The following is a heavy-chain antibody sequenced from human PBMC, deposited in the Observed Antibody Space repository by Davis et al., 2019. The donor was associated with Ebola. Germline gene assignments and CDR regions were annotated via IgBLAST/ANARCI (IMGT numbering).Heavy chain of an antibody. V-gene: IGHV3-7*01. CDR3: ARDNIVVVPAAMTYYYYGMDV. CDR1: GFTFSSYG. J-gene: IGHJ6*02. Sequence: PGGSLRLSCAASGFTFSSYGMHWVRQAPGKGLEWVANIKQDGSEKYYVDSVKGRFTISRDNAKNSLYLQMNSLRAEDTAVYYCARDNIVVVPAAMTYYYYGMDVWGQGTTVTVSS. CDR2: IKQDGSEK. D-gene: IGHD2-2*01.